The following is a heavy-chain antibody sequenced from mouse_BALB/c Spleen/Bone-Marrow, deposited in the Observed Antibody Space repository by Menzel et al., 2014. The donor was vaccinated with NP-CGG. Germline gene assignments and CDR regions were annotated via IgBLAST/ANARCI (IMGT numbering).Heavy chain of an antibody. CDR1: GFTFXDYY. CDR2: IRNKANGYTT. J-gene: IGHJ2*01. CDR3: ARDKGRVFFDY. Sequence: EVKLEESGGGLVQPGGSLRLSCATSGFTFXDYYMNWVRQPPGKALEWLGFIRNKANGYTTEYSASVKGRFTISRDNSQNILYLQMNTLRAEDSATYYCARDKGRVFFDYWGQGTTLTVSS. V-gene: IGHV7-3*02.